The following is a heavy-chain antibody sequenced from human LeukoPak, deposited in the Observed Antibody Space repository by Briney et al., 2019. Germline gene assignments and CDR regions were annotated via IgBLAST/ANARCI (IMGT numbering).Heavy chain of an antibody. J-gene: IGHJ4*02. CDR2: INAGNGNT. V-gene: IGHV1-3*01. Sequence: ASVKVSCKASGYTFTSYAMNWVRQAPGQGLEWMGWINAGNGNTKYSQKFQGRVTITRDTSASTAYMELSSLRSEDTAVYYCARRSIAAAGILDYWGQGTLVTVSS. D-gene: IGHD6-13*01. CDR3: ARRSIAAAGILDY. CDR1: GYTFTSYA.